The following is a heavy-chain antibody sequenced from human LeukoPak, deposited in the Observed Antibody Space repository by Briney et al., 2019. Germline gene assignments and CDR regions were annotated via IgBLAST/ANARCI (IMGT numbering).Heavy chain of an antibody. CDR2: IKSKTDGGTT. Sequence: GGSLRLSCVTSPGYGFTSHWMNWVRQAPGKGLEWVGRIKSKTDGGTTDYAAPVKGRFTISRDDSKNTLYLQMNSLKTEDTAVYYCTTGASSGWYFDYWGQGTLVTVSS. CDR1: PGYGFTSHW. CDR3: TTGASSGWYFDY. D-gene: IGHD6-19*01. J-gene: IGHJ4*02. V-gene: IGHV3-15*01.